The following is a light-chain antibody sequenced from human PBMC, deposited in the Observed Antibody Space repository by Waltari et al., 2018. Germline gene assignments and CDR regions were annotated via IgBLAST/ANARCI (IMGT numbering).Light chain of an antibody. Sequence: DIQLTHSPSFLSASVGDRFTITCLARQGISSYLAWYQQKPGKAPKLLIYAASTLQSGVPSRFSGSGSGTEFTLTISSLQPEDFATYYCQQLNSYLTFGPGTKVDIK. CDR1: QGISSY. CDR3: QQLNSYLT. V-gene: IGKV1-9*01. J-gene: IGKJ3*01. CDR2: AAS.